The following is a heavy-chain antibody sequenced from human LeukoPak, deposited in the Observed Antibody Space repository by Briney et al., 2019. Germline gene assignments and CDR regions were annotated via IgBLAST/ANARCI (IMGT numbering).Heavy chain of an antibody. D-gene: IGHD2-2*01. Sequence: GGSLRLSCAASGFTFSTYGMNWVRQAPGTGLEWVSSISSSSSHIYYADSVKGRFTISRDNAKNSLYLQMNSLRAEDTAVYYCARAYCSSISCYYYFDYWGQGTLVTVSS. CDR3: ARAYCSSISCYYYFDY. V-gene: IGHV3-21*01. CDR2: ISSSSSHI. J-gene: IGHJ4*02. CDR1: GFTFSTYG.